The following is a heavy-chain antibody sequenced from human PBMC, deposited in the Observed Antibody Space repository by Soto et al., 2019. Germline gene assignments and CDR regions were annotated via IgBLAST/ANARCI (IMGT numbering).Heavy chain of an antibody. J-gene: IGHJ4*02. Sequence: ASVKVSCKASGYTFTGYYIHWVRQAPGQGLEWLGWINPSIGDTDYAQKFQGRVAMTRDTSISTAYMELTRLRSDDTAVYDCASHAAYFSNGVCYGYLDYWGQGTLVTVSS. CDR1: GYTFTGYY. CDR2: INPSIGDT. CDR3: ASHAAYFSNGVCYGYLDY. V-gene: IGHV1-2*02. D-gene: IGHD2-8*01.